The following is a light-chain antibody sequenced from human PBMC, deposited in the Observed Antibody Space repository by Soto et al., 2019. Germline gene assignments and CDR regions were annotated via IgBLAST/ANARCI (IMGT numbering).Light chain of an antibody. CDR1: QDIRGA. CDR2: DVS. V-gene: IGKV1-13*02. J-gene: IGKJ5*01. CDR3: QQFNIYPIT. Sequence: AIQVTQSPSSLSVSVGDRVTITCRASQDIRGALAWYQQKPGKAPKLLIYDVSTVQSGVPSRFSGRGSGTEFTLTITSLQPEDFATYYCQQFNIYPITSGQGTRLDI.